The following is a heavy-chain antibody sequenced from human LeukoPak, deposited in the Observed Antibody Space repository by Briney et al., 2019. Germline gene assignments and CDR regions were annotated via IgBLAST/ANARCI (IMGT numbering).Heavy chain of an antibody. D-gene: IGHD3-3*01. V-gene: IGHV4-30-2*01. CDR2: IYHSGST. CDR1: GGSISSGGYY. J-gene: IGHJ6*03. Sequence: SETLSLTCTVSGGSISSGGYYWSWIRQPPGKGLEWIGYIYHSGSTYYNPSLKSRVTISVDTSKNQFSLKLSSVTAADTAVYYCARVTIFDMDVWGKGTTVTVSS. CDR3: ARVTIFDMDV.